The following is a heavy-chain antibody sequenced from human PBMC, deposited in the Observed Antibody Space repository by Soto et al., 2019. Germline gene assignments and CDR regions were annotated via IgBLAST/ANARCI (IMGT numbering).Heavy chain of an antibody. V-gene: IGHV3-9*01. J-gene: IGHJ5*02. CDR3: AKASKVVTHWFDP. CDR2: IDWNSGTI. CDR1: GFTFENFA. Sequence: EMQLVESGGGLVQPGRSLRLSCAVSGFTFENFALHWVRQAPGKGLEWVSGIDWNSGTIAYADSVKGRFTLSRDRATSSLYLHLDGLRPEDTAFYYCAKASKVVTHWFDPWGQRTLVTVSS. D-gene: IGHD2-21*02.